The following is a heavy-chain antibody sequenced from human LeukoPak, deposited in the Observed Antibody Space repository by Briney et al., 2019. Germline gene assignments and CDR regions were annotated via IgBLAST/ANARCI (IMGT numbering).Heavy chain of an antibody. CDR2: INWCGGST. Sequence: GGPLTLSCAASGFTFDDYGMIWVRQAPGKGVECVSGINWCGGSTDYGDSVKGRFTISRDNAKNSLYLHMNSLRGEDTALYYCARDLGAGVAGDFDYWGQGTLVTVSS. J-gene: IGHJ4*02. CDR3: ARDLGAGVAGDFDY. D-gene: IGHD6-19*01. V-gene: IGHV3-20*04. CDR1: GFTFDDYG.